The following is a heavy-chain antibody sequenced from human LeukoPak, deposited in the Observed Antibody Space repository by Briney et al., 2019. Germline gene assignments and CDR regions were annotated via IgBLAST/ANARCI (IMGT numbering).Heavy chain of an antibody. D-gene: IGHD3-22*01. V-gene: IGHV3-7*01. CDR1: GLTFSSYW. J-gene: IGHJ4*02. Sequence: GGSLRLSCVASGLTFSSYWMSWVRQAPGKGLEWVANIKQDGSEKYYVDSVKGRFTISRDNAKNSLYLQMNSLRAEDTAVYYCARDMYDSSGYYYRDFDYWGQGTLVTVSS. CDR2: IKQDGSEK. CDR3: ARDMYDSSGYYYRDFDY.